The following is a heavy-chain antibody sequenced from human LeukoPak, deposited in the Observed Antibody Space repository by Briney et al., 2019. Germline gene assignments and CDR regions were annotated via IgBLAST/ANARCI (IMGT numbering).Heavy chain of an antibody. CDR3: ARAYSSGWSKSKFDY. CDR2: INPSGGST. Sequence: GASVKVSCKASGYTLTSYYLHWVRQAPGQGLEWMGIINPSGGSTSYAQKFQGRVTMTRDTSTSTVYMELSSLRSEDTAVYYCARAYSSGWSKSKFDYWGQGTLVTVSS. V-gene: IGHV1-46*01. CDR1: GYTLTSYY. J-gene: IGHJ4*02. D-gene: IGHD6-19*01.